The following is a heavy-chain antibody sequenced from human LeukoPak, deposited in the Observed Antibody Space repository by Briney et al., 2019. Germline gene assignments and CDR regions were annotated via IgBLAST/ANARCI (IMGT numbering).Heavy chain of an antibody. CDR1: GFTFNSYG. D-gene: IGHD1-26*01. CDR2: ISGNGAST. CDR3: AKISGIGDLGYFDY. J-gene: IGHJ4*02. V-gene: IGHV3-23*01. Sequence: GGSLRLSCAASGFTFNSYGMSWVRQAPGKGLEWVSGISGNGASTYYADPVKGRFTISRDNSKNTLYLQMNSLRAEDTAVYYCAKISGIGDLGYFDYWGQGTLVTVSS.